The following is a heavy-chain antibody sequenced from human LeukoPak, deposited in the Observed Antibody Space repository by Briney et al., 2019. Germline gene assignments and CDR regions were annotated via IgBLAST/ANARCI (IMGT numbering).Heavy chain of an antibody. V-gene: IGHV3-23*01. CDR2: ISGSGDST. Sequence: PGGSLRLSCAASGFTFSSYAMSWVRQAPGKGLEWVSVISGSGDSTYYTDSVKGRFTISRDNAKNSLYLQMNSLRAEDMALYYCAKTVGAKPFSWNQIAFDIWGQGTMVTVSS. J-gene: IGHJ3*02. D-gene: IGHD1-26*01. CDR1: GFTFSSYA. CDR3: AKTVGAKPFSWNQIAFDI.